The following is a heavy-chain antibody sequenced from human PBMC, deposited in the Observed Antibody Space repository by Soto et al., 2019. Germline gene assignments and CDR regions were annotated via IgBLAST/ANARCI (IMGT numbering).Heavy chain of an antibody. CDR2: IYWDDDK. CDR1: GFSLTASPVG. V-gene: IGHV2-5*02. Sequence: QITLKESGPTLLTPTQTLALTCTFSGFSLTASPVGVGWIRQSPGKALEWLALIYWDDDKRYNPSLKSRLTIIKDTPQNQVVLIMTNVDPVDTATYYCAHSRSSGDWNGGYFDYWGQGSLVTVSS. J-gene: IGHJ4*02. CDR3: AHSRSSGDWNGGYFDY. D-gene: IGHD2-21*02.